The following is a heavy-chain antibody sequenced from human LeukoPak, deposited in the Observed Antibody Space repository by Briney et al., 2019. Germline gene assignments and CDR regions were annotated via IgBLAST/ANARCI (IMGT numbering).Heavy chain of an antibody. CDR2: ISGSGDST. CDR1: GFTFSSYA. J-gene: IGHJ3*02. CDR3: AKRIGYSGGAFDI. Sequence: PGGSLRLSCAASGFTFSSYAMHWVRQAPGKGLEWVSTISGSGDSTYYADSVKGRFTISRDNSKNTLYLQMNSLRAEDTAVYYCAKRIGYSGGAFDIWGQGTMVTVSS. D-gene: IGHD2-15*01. V-gene: IGHV3-23*01.